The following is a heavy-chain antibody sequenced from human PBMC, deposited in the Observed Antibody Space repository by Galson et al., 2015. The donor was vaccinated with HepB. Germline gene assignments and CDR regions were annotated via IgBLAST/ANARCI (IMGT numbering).Heavy chain of an antibody. Sequence: SLRLSCAASGFTFSSYAMSWVRQAPGKGLEWVSAISGSGGSTYYADSVKGRFTISRDNSKNTLYLQMNSLRAEDTAVYYCAKVRLRIWYYDSSGGAFDIWGQGTMGTVSS. CDR1: GFTFSSYA. D-gene: IGHD3-22*01. V-gene: IGHV3-23*01. CDR2: ISGSGGST. CDR3: AKVRLRIWYYDSSGGAFDI. J-gene: IGHJ3*02.